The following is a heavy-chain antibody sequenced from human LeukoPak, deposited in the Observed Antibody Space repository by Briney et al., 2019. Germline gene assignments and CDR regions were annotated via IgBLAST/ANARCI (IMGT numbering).Heavy chain of an antibody. CDR3: AGSLSGSYRNWFDP. D-gene: IGHD1-26*01. CDR2: INHSGST. V-gene: IGHV4-34*01. J-gene: IGHJ5*02. CDR1: GGSFSGYY. Sequence: SETLSLTCAVYGGSFSGYYWSWIRQPPGKGLEWIGEINHSGSTNYNPSLKSRVTISVYTSKNQFSLKLSSVTAADTAVYYCAGSLSGSYRNWFDPWGQGTLVTVSS.